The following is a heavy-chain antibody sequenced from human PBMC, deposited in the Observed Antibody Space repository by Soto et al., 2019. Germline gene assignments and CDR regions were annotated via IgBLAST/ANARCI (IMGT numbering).Heavy chain of an antibody. D-gene: IGHD3-22*01. CDR2: ISYDGSNK. CDR1: GFTFSSYA. Sequence: GGSLRLSCAASGFTFSSYAMHWVRQAPGKGLEWVAVISYDGSNKYYADSVKGRFTISRDNSKNTLYLQMNSLRVEDTAVYYCARVPSGSLIDYWGRGTLVTVSS. CDR3: ARVPSGSLIDY. V-gene: IGHV3-30-3*01. J-gene: IGHJ4*02.